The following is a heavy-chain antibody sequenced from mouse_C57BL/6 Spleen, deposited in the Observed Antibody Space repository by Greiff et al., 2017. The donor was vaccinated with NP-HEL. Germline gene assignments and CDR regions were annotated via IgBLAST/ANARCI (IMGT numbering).Heavy chain of an antibody. CDR1: GYSIPSGYY. CDR3: AREGITTVVDYYFDY. D-gene: IGHD1-1*01. CDR2: ISYDGSN. J-gene: IGHJ2*01. Sequence: ASGPGLVKPSQSLSLTCSVTGYSIPSGYYWNWIRQFPANKLEWMGYISYDGSNNYNPSLKNRISITRDTSKNQFFLKLNSVTTEDTATYYCAREGITTVVDYYFDYWGQGTTLTVSS. V-gene: IGHV3-6*01.